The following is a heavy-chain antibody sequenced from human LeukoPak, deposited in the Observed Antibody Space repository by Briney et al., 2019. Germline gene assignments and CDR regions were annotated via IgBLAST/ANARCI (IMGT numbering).Heavy chain of an antibody. Sequence: PSETLSLTCTVSGGSISSSSYYWGWIRQPPGKGLEWIGSIYYSGSTYYNPSLKSRVTISVDTSKNQFSLKLSSVTAADTAVYYCARLDSGCSSTSCYIGYWGQGTLVTVSS. V-gene: IGHV4-39*07. CDR2: IYYSGST. J-gene: IGHJ4*02. CDR3: ARLDSGCSSTSCYIGY. D-gene: IGHD2-2*02. CDR1: GGSISSSSYY.